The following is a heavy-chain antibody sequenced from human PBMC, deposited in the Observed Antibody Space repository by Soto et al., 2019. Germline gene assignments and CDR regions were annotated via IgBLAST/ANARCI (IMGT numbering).Heavy chain of an antibody. V-gene: IGHV3-23*01. D-gene: IGHD5-12*01. CDR2: LSDSGSST. J-gene: IGHJ4*02. CDR3: VKDKPRGYSGYDWGY. CDR1: GFIFSDYA. Sequence: EVQLLESGGGLVQPGGSLRLSCAASGFIFSDYAMSWVRQAPGKGLEWVSALSDSGSSTYYADSVKGRFTISRDNSKNTLYLQMNSLRAEDTAVYYCVKDKPRGYSGYDWGYWGQGTLVTVSS.